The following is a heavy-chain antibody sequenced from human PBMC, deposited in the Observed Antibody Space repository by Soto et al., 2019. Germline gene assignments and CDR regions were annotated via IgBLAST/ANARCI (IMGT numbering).Heavy chain of an antibody. CDR2: IKQDGSET. V-gene: IGHV3-7*03. CDR3: GKDRSSETATPHSDF. Sequence: EVQLVESGGGLVQPGGSLRLSCVASGFTFSNYWMNWVRQAPGKGLEWVATIKQDGSETYYVDSVKGRFTISRDNAKNTLYLQMDSLGAEDTAIYYCGKDRSSETATPHSDFWGQGALVTVSS. CDR1: GFTFSNYW. J-gene: IGHJ4*02. D-gene: IGHD2-21*02.